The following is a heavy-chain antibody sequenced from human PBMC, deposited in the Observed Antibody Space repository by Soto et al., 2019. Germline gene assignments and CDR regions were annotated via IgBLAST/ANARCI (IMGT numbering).Heavy chain of an antibody. D-gene: IGHD6-19*01. J-gene: IGHJ4*02. CDR3: AKDRGVLGGVAGMMDF. CDR1: GFTFSTFG. Sequence: EVQLLESGGGLVQPGGSLRLSCAASGFTFSTFGMSWVRQVSGKGLEWVSAISGSGRHTYYADSVKGRFTISRDNSKNTLYLQIASLRAEDTAVYYCAKDRGVLGGVAGMMDFWGQGTLVTVSS. V-gene: IGHV3-23*01. CDR2: ISGSGRHT.